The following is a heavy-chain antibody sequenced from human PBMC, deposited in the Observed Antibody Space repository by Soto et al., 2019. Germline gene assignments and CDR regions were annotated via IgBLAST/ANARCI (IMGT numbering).Heavy chain of an antibody. J-gene: IGHJ4*02. CDR2: ISSRSRSI. D-gene: IGHD4-17*01. CDR1: GFTFSSYS. Sequence: PGGSLRLSCAASGFTFSSYSMHWVRQAPGKGLEWVSSISSRSRSIYYADSQKGRFTISRDNTKNSLYLQMNNLRAEDTAVYYCFRDRGDYEGRVPYSFDHWGQGTLVTVSS. V-gene: IGHV3-21*01. CDR3: FRDRGDYEGRVPYSFDH.